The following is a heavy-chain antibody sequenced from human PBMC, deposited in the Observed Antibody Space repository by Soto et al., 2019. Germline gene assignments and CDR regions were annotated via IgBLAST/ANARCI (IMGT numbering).Heavy chain of an antibody. CDR3: AKNFGRFFDS. Sequence: SETLSLTCTVSGGSITTNTYYWGWISKSPGKGLEWIGNIFYSGNTYYNPSLKSRVTISVDTSTNQFSLKVTSVTAADTAVYYCAKNFGRFFDSWAKGPRVPVSS. CDR1: GGSITTNTYY. CDR2: IFYSGNT. V-gene: IGHV4-39*01. J-gene: IGHJ4*02. D-gene: IGHD3-3*01.